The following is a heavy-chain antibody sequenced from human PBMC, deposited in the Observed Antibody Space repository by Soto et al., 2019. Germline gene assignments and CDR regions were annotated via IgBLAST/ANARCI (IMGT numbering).Heavy chain of an antibody. CDR3: TPMSYGMDV. J-gene: IGHJ6*02. CDR2: IRSKANSYAT. Sequence: PGGSLRFSCAASGFTFSGSAMHWVPQASGKGLEWVGRIRSKANSYATAYAASVKGRFTISRDDSKNTAYLQMNSLKTEDTAVYYCTPMSYGMDVWGQGTTVTVYS. D-gene: IGHD3-22*01. CDR1: GFTFSGSA. V-gene: IGHV3-73*01.